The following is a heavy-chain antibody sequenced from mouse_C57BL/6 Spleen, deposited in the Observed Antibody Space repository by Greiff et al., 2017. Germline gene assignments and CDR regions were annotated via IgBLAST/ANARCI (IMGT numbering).Heavy chain of an antibody. V-gene: IGHV1-81*01. Sequence: QVQLQQSGAELARPGASVKLSCKASGYTFTSYGISWVKQRTGQGLEWIGEIYPRSGNTYYNEKFKGKATLTADKSSSPAYMELRSLTSEDSAVYFCARNYGSSPYYAMGDWGKGTSVTVSS. J-gene: IGHJ4*01. CDR1: GYTFTSYG. D-gene: IGHD1-1*01. CDR2: IYPRSGNT. CDR3: ARNYGSSPYYAMGD.